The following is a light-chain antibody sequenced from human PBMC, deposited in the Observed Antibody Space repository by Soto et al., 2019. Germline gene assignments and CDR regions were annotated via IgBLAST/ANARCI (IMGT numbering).Light chain of an antibody. CDR2: GAF. CDR3: QHYNNWPPLT. CDR1: QSVTYN. V-gene: IGKV3-15*01. Sequence: EIVMTQSPATLSVSPGETATLSCRASQSVTYNLAWYQQKPGQGPRLLIYGAFTRATGIPARFSGSGSGTEFTLTISSLQSEDFAVYYCQHYNNWPPLTFGGGTKVEIK. J-gene: IGKJ4*01.